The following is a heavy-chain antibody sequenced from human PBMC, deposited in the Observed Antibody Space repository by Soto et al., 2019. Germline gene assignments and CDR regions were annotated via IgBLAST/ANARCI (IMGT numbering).Heavy chain of an antibody. Sequence: GGSLRLSCAASGFSFSTYGMHWVRQAPGKGLEWVALTSYDGSIEYYADSVKGRFTISRDNSKNTLYLQMNSLRAEDTAMYYCAKDRDSRGYDYWGQGTLVTVSS. V-gene: IGHV3-30*18. CDR3: AKDRDSRGYDY. D-gene: IGHD3-22*01. CDR1: GFSFSTYG. J-gene: IGHJ4*02. CDR2: TSYDGSIE.